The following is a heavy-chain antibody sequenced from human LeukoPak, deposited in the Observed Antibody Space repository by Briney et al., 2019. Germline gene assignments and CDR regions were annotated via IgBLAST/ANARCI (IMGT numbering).Heavy chain of an antibody. CDR3: ARETGPTVFDN. CDR2: INHSGST. V-gene: IGHV4-34*01. Sequence: SETLSLTCAVYGGSFSGYYWSWIRRPPGKGLEWIGEINHSGSTNYNPSLKSRVTMSVDTSKNQFSLKLSSVTAADTAVYYCARETGPTVFDNWGQGTLVIVSS. J-gene: IGHJ4*02. CDR1: GGSFSGYY. D-gene: IGHD4-17*01.